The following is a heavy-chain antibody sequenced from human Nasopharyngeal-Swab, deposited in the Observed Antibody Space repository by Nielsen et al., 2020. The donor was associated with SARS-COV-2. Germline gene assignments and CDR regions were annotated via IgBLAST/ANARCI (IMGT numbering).Heavy chain of an antibody. Sequence: GESLKISCAASGFTFSSYSMNWVRQAPGKGLEWVSSISSSSSYIYYADSVKGRFTISRDNAKNSLYLQMNSLRAEDTAVYYCARRGFTGNYLIDYWGQGTLVTVAS. CDR3: ARRGFTGNYLIDY. CDR1: GFTFSSYS. CDR2: ISSSSSYI. J-gene: IGHJ4*02. D-gene: IGHD3-16*02. V-gene: IGHV3-21*01.